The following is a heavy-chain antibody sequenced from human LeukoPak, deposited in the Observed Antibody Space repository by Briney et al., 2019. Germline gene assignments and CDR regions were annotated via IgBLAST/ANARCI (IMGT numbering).Heavy chain of an antibody. CDR2: IHHSGTT. V-gene: IGHV4-38-2*02. Sequence: PSETLSLTCTASGYSISSGDYWGWIRQPPGKGLEWIASIHHSGTTYYTPSLKSRVRISLDPSKNQLSLSLRSVTAADTAVYYCARGWSILRGGDWFDPWGQGTLVTVSS. J-gene: IGHJ5*02. CDR1: GYSISSGDY. D-gene: IGHD3-3*02. CDR3: ARGWSILRGGDWFDP.